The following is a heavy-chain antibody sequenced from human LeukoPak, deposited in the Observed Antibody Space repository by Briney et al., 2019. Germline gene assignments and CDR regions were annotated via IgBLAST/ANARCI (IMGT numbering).Heavy chain of an antibody. CDR2: IKEDGSEK. D-gene: IGHD3-10*01. CDR3: ARDWVAGVPFDAFDI. J-gene: IGHJ3*02. Sequence: QPGGSLRLSCAASGFTLSSYWMSWVRQAPGKGLEWVANIKEDGSEKYYVDSVKGRFTISRDNAENSLYLHMNSLTAEDTAMYYCARDWVAGVPFDAFDIWGQGTMVSVSS. V-gene: IGHV3-7*03. CDR1: GFTLSSYW.